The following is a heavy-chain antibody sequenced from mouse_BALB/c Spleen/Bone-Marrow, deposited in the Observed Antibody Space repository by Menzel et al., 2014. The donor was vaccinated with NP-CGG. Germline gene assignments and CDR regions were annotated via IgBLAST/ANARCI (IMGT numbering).Heavy chain of an antibody. CDR3: ARTGTYYAMDY. Sequence: VQGVESGPGLVAPSQSLSITCTVSGFSLTSYGIHWVRQPPGKGLEWLVVIWSGGSTTYNSSLKSRLNIRKDNSKSQVFLKVSSLQTDDTAMYYCARTGTYYAMDYWGQGTSVAVSS. CDR2: IWSGGST. V-gene: IGHV2-6*02. CDR1: GFSLTSYG. D-gene: IGHD4-1*01. J-gene: IGHJ4*01.